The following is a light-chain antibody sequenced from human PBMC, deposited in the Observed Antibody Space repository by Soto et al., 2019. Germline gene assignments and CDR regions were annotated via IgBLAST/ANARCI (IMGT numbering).Light chain of an antibody. CDR1: DIASKS. Sequence: SYELTQPPSVSVAPGQTARISCGGNDIASKSVHWSQQKPGQAPVLVVYDDNDRPSGIPERLSGSNSGDRATLTISRVEAGDEADYYCRVWDSSSDHYVFGSGTKVTVL. J-gene: IGLJ1*01. CDR3: RVWDSSSDHYV. CDR2: DDN. V-gene: IGLV3-21*02.